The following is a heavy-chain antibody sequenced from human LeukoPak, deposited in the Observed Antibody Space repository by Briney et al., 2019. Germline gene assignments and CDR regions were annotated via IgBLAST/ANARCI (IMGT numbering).Heavy chain of an antibody. CDR1: GGSFSGYY. D-gene: IGHD6-19*01. Sequence: SETLSLTCAVYGGSFSGYYWSWIRQPPGKGLEWIGYIYYSGSTNYNPSLKSRVTISVDTSKNQFSLKLSSVTAADTAVYYCARYSGWSPFYFQHWGQGTLVTVSS. CDR3: ARYSGWSPFYFQH. J-gene: IGHJ1*01. V-gene: IGHV4-59*08. CDR2: IYYSGST.